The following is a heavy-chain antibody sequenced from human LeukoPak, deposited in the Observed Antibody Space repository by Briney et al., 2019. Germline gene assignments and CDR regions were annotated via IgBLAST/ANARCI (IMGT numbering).Heavy chain of an antibody. Sequence: GGSLRLSCAASGFTFSSYAMSWVRQAPAKGLEWVSVIYSGGSTYYADSVKGRFTISRDNSKNTLYLQMNSLRAEDTAVYYCAGSGWPYYFDYWGQGTLVTVSS. V-gene: IGHV3-53*01. CDR1: GFTFSSYA. D-gene: IGHD6-19*01. J-gene: IGHJ4*02. CDR3: AGSGWPYYFDY. CDR2: IYSGGST.